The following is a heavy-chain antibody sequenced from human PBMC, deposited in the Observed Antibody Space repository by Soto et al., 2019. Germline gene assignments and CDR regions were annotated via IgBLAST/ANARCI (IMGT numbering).Heavy chain of an antibody. V-gene: IGHV4-59*01. J-gene: IGHJ5*02. CDR2: IYYSGST. CDR3: ARSPRFGELVYNWFDP. Sequence: SETLSLTCTVSGGSISSYYWSWIRQPPGKGLEWIGYIYYSGSTNYNPSLKSRVTISVDTSKNQFSLKLSSVTAADTAVYYCARSPRFGELVYNWFDPWGQGTLVTVSS. D-gene: IGHD3-10*01. CDR1: GGSISSYY.